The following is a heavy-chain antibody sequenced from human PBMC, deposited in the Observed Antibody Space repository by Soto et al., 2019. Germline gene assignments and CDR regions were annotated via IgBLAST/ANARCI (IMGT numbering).Heavy chain of an antibody. J-gene: IGHJ4*02. CDR2: ISGSGGVT. CDR3: AKPIVVAAAGYYFDY. CDR1: GFSFNSNA. Sequence: PGGSLRLSCTASGFSFNSNAMSWVRQAPGKGLEWVSVISGSGGVTFYADSVKGRFFISRDNSKNTLYLQMNSLRAEDTAVYYCAKPIVVAAAGYYFDYWGQGTLVTVSS. V-gene: IGHV3-23*01. D-gene: IGHD6-13*01.